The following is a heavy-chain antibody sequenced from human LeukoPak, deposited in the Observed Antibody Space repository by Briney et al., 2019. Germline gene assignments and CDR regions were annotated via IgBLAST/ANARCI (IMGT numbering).Heavy chain of an antibody. V-gene: IGHV1-69*04. CDR3: ARGGGVDILTGFQY. J-gene: IGHJ4*02. CDR2: IIPILDVT. CDR1: GGTFTNYA. Sequence: VASVKVSCKASGGTFTNYAINWVRQAPGQGLEWMGRIIPILDVTNYAQKFQGRVTITADQSTSTAYKELSSLITEDTAVYYWARGGGVDILTGFQYWGQGTLVTVSS. D-gene: IGHD3-9*01.